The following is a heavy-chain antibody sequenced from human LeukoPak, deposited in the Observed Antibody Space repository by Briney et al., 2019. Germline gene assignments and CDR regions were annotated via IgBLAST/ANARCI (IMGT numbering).Heavy chain of an antibody. CDR2: IIPILGIA. D-gene: IGHD3-22*01. V-gene: IGHV1-69*04. CDR3: ARDTDSSGYFRCFDP. Sequence: ASVKVSCKASGGTFSSYTISWVRQAPGQGLEWMGRIIPILGIANYAQKFQGRVTITADKSTSTAYRELSSQRSEDTAVYYCARDTDSSGYFRCFDPWGQGTLVTVSS. CDR1: GGTFSSYT. J-gene: IGHJ5*02.